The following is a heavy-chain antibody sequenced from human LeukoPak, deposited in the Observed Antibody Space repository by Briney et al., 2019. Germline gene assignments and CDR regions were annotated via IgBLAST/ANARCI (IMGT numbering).Heavy chain of an antibody. CDR2: ISSSSSTI. J-gene: IGHJ4*02. CDR1: GFTFSSYS. D-gene: IGHD3-3*01. CDR3: ARDTIVASNDY. Sequence: GGSLRLSCAASGFTFSSYSMNWVRQAPGKGLEWVSYISSSSSTIYYADSLKGRFTISRDNAKNSLYLQMNRLRAEDTAVYYCARDTIVASNDYWGQGTLVTVSS. V-gene: IGHV3-48*01.